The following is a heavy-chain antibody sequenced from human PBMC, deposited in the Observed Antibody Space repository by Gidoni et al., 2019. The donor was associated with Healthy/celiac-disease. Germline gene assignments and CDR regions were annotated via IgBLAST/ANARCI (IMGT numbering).Heavy chain of an antibody. CDR3: ARDYDSYGQPCDY. CDR1: GFTFSSYE. V-gene: IGHV3-48*03. Sequence: EVQLVESGGGLVQPGGSLRLSCAASGFTFSSYEMNWVRQAPGKGLEWVSYISSSGSTIYYADSVKGRFTISRDNAKNSLYLQMNSLRAEDTAVYYCARDYDSYGQPCDYWGQGTLVTVSS. CDR2: ISSSGSTI. J-gene: IGHJ4*02. D-gene: IGHD5-18*01.